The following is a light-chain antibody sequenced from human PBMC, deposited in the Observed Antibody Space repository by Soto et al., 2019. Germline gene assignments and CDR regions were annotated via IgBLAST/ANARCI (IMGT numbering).Light chain of an antibody. V-gene: IGKV3-15*01. Sequence: EIVMTQSPATLSVSPGERVTLSCRASQSVSSNLAWYQQKPGQAPRLLIYDASTRATAIPARFSGSGSGTEFTLTISSLQSEDFAVYFCQQYDKWPITFGQGTRLV. CDR2: DAS. J-gene: IGKJ5*01. CDR3: QQYDKWPIT. CDR1: QSVSSN.